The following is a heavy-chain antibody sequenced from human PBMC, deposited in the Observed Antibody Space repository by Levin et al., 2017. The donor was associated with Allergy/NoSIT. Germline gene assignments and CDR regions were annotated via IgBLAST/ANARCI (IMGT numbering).Heavy chain of an antibody. D-gene: IGHD2-2*02. CDR1: GFTFGDYA. V-gene: IGHV3-49*03. J-gene: IGHJ4*02. Sequence: GGSLRLSCTASGFTFGDYAMSWFRQAPGKGLEWVGFIRSKAYGGTTEYAASVKGRFTISRDDSKSIAYLQMNSLKTEDTAVYYCTIDPQLLYGPPRNSVDYWGQGTLVTVSS. CDR3: TIDPQLLYGPPRNSVDY. CDR2: IRSKAYGGTT.